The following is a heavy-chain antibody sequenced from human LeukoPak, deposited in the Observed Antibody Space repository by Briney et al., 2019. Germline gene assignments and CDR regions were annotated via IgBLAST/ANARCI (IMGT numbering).Heavy chain of an antibody. CDR1: GFTFSSYG. D-gene: IGHD3-22*01. J-gene: IGHJ3*02. V-gene: IGHV3-30*18. Sequence: PGGSLRLSCAASGFTFSSYGMHWVRQAPGKGLEWVAVISYDGSNKYYADSVKGRFTISRDNSKNTLYLQMNSLRAGDTAVYYCAKDYYDSSGLKLRGAFDIWGQGTMVTVSS. CDR2: ISYDGSNK. CDR3: AKDYYDSSGLKLRGAFDI.